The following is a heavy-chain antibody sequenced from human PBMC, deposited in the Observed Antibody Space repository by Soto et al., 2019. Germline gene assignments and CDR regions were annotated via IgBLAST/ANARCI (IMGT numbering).Heavy chain of an antibody. J-gene: IGHJ4*02. D-gene: IGHD6-13*01. CDR3: ARGYRQSGYSSSWVFDY. CDR2: IYYSGST. CDR1: GGSINSGGYY. Sequence: QVQLQESGPGLVKPSQTLSLICTVYGGSINSGGYYCNWIRQHPGKGLEWIGYIYYSGSTYYNPFLSSRVTISADPSENQFPRQLSSVTAADTAVYFGARGYRQSGYSSSWVFDYWGQGTLVNVSS. V-gene: IGHV4-31*03.